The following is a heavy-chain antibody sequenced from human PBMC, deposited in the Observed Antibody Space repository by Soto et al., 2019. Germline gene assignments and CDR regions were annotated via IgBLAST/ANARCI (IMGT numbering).Heavy chain of an antibody. V-gene: IGHV4-31*03. CDR2: IYYSGST. D-gene: IGHD3-10*01. J-gene: IGHJ4*02. Sequence: SETLSLTCSVSGVAMTYGGYSWSWIRQHPGKGLEWIGYIYYSGSTYYNPSLKSRVTISVDTSKNQFSLKLSSVTAADTAVYYCARAMTPGYFDYWGQGTLVTVSS. CDR1: GVAMTYGGYS. CDR3: ARAMTPGYFDY.